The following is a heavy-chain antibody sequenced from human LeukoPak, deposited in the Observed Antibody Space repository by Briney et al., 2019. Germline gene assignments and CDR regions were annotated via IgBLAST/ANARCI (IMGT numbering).Heavy chain of an antibody. CDR3: ARVGYYDILTGYSYNWFDP. J-gene: IGHJ5*02. Sequence: SETLSLTCTVSGDSISSNNYYWGWIRQPPGKGLEWIGYIYYSGSTNYNPSLKSRVTISVDMSKNQFSLKLSSVTAADTAVYYCARVGYYDILTGYSYNWFDPWGQGTLVTVSS. CDR2: IYYSGST. D-gene: IGHD3-9*01. V-gene: IGHV4-61*05. CDR1: GDSISSNNYY.